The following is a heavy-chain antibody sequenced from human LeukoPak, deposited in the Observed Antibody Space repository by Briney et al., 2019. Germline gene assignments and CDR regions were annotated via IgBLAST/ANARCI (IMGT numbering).Heavy chain of an antibody. CDR2: ISAYNGDT. V-gene: IGHV1-18*01. J-gene: IGHJ4*02. CDR3: ARNTYYYDNSAGTFDF. Sequence: ASVRVSCKASGYTFATYGVSWVRQAPGQGLEWMGWISAYNGDTNFAPKFQGRVTMTTDTSTNTAYMELSGLRSDDTAVFYCARNTYYYDNSAGTFDFWGQGTLVTVSS. CDR1: GYTFATYG. D-gene: IGHD3-22*01.